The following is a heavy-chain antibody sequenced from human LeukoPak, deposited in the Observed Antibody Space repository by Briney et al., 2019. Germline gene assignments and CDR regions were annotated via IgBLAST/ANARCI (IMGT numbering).Heavy chain of an antibody. CDR3: AKDKVVGIQPLVLDY. CDR1: EFTFRAYG. D-gene: IGHD2-15*01. V-gene: IGHV3-30*18. Sequence: PGGSLRLSCAASEFTFRAYGMHWVRRAPGKGLEGVAVIAYEGSNKYYADSVKGRFTISRDNPKNTLYLQMNSLRDEDTAVYYCAKDKVVGIQPLVLDYWGQGPLVTVSS. CDR2: IAYEGSNK. J-gene: IGHJ4*02.